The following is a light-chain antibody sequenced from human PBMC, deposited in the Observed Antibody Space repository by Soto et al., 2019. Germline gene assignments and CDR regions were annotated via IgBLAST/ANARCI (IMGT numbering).Light chain of an antibody. CDR1: SGHSTYS. CDR3: QTWGTGYVL. Sequence: QPVLTQSPSASASLGASVKLTCSLSSGHSTYSIAWHQHQPGKGPRYLMSLDSDGSLYKGDGIPDRFSGSTSGPERYLTISSLQSEDEADYYCQTWGTGYVLFAGGTKVTVL. J-gene: IGLJ2*01. V-gene: IGLV4-69*01. CDR2: LDSDGSL.